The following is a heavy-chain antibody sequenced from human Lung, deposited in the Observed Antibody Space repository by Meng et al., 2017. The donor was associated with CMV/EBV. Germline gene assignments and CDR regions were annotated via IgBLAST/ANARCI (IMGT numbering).Heavy chain of an antibody. V-gene: IGHV1-2*06. CDR2: ITPSSGGT. J-gene: IGHJ4*02. CDR1: GSTFTGYY. Sequence: QVRRGQSGAEVTKPGASVKVSCKATGSTFTGYYMHWLRQAPGQGLEWVGRITPSSGGTTYAQKFQGRVTMTRDTSISTAYMELSSLRSDDAAIYYCVRANLGSADYWGQGTLVTVSS. CDR3: VRANLGSADY. D-gene: IGHD7-27*01.